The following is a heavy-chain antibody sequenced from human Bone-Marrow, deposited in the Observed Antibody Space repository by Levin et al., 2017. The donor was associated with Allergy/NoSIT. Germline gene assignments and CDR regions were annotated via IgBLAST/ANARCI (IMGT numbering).Heavy chain of an antibody. Sequence: AGGSLRLSCAASGFTFSSYAMFWVRQAPGKGLEWVSSVSGSGGNTYYTDSVRGRFTFSRDNSKNTVYLQMNSLRAEDTAVYYCAKGVFTGYGTGSYPDYWGQGTLVTVSS. CDR3: AKGVFTGYGTGSYPDY. CDR1: GFTFSSYA. J-gene: IGHJ4*02. D-gene: IGHD3-10*01. CDR2: VSGSGGNT. V-gene: IGHV3-23*01.